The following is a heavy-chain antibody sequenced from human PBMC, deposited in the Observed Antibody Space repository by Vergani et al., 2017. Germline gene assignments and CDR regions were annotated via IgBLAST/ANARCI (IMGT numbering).Heavy chain of an antibody. CDR3: ANANPRNSGYDYIYYDHAMDV. V-gene: IGHV3-23*01. Sequence: EVQLLESGGDLVQPGGSLRLSCAASGFTFNHYAMNWVRQAPGKGLEWVSGISGSGGSTYYAGSVKGRFTISRDSSKTTLYLQMNSLSDGDTAVYYCANANPRNSGYDYIYYDHAMDVWCQGTTVTVSS. D-gene: IGHD5-12*01. CDR1: GFTFNHYA. J-gene: IGHJ6*02. CDR2: ISGSGGST.